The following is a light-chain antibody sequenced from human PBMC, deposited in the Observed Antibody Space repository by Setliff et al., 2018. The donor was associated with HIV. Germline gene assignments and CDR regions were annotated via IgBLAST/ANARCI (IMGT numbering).Light chain of an antibody. J-gene: IGLJ3*02. Sequence: SALTQPASVSGSPGQSITISCTGTSSDVGGYDFVSWYQQYPGKAPKLMIYDVSKRPSGVSNRFSGSKSGNTASLTISGLQAEDEGDYYCCSYAGSFTYWVFGGGTKVTVL. CDR2: DVS. CDR3: CSYAGSFTYWV. CDR1: SSDVGGYDF. V-gene: IGLV2-23*02.